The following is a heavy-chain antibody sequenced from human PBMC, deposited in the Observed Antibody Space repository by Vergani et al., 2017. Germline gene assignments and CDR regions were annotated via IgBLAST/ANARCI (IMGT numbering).Heavy chain of an antibody. J-gene: IGHJ4*02. Sequence: QVHLQQRGAGVLKPSETLSLTCGVIGGSLSGYFWSWIRQSPGRGLDWIGEITAIGSAKYSPSATSRVTISVDTSRGEFTLTVTSVTAADTGLYFCASRRPRLNLGSKSNAWTFDSWGQGTLVTVSS. D-gene: IGHD3-16*01. CDR1: GGSLSGYF. CDR2: ITAIGSA. V-gene: IGHV4-34*02. CDR3: ASRRPRLNLGSKSNAWTFDS.